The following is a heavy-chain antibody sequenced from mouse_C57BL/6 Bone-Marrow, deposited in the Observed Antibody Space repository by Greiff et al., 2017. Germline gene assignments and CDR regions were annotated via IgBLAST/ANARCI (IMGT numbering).Heavy chain of an antibody. Sequence: VQLQQSGAELVKPGASVKLSCKASGYTFTSYWMHWVKQRPGQGLEWIGMIHPNSGSTNYNEKFKSKATLTVDKSSSTAYMQLSSLTSEDSAVYYGARYGKGDWYFDVWGTGTTVTVSS. CDR2: IHPNSGST. CDR3: ARYGKGDWYFDV. CDR1: GYTFTSYW. D-gene: IGHD2-10*02. J-gene: IGHJ1*03. V-gene: IGHV1-64*01.